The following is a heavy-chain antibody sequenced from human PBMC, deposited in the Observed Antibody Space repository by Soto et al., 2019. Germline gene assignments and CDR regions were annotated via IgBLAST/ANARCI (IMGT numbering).Heavy chain of an antibody. V-gene: IGHV1-69*12. CDR3: VRGGCSGGSCFYFYYYGMDV. D-gene: IGHD2-15*01. Sequence: QVQLVQSGAEVKKPGSTVKVSCKASEDTFSSYAISWVRQAPGQGLEWMGGIIPIFGTANYAQKFQGRVTITADESTSTAYMELSSLRSEDTAVYYCVRGGCSGGSCFYFYYYGMDVWGQGTTVTVSS. CDR2: IIPIFGTA. CDR1: EDTFSSYA. J-gene: IGHJ6*02.